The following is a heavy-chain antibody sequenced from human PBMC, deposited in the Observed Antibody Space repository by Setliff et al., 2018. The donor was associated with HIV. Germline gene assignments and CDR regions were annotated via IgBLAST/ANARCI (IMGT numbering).Heavy chain of an antibody. CDR1: GDTFSSYA. Sequence: VASVKVSCKASGDTFSSYAISWVRQAPGQGLEWMGRIIPFFGTVDYAQKSQGRVTITADTSTSTAYMELSSLRSEDTAVYFCARSRYQLLYDMDVWGKGTTVTVSS. J-gene: IGHJ6*03. CDR3: ARSRYQLLYDMDV. CDR2: IIPFFGTV. V-gene: IGHV1-69*06. D-gene: IGHD2-2*02.